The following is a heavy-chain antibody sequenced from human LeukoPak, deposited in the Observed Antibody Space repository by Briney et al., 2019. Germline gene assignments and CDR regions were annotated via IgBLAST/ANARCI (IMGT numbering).Heavy chain of an antibody. CDR1: GYTFTSYY. D-gene: IGHD5-18*01. V-gene: IGHV1-46*01. CDR2: INPSGGST. J-gene: IGHJ3*02. CDR3: ARDPAKDTAMVDDAFDI. Sequence: ASVKVSCKASGYTFTSYYMHWVRQAPGQGLEWMGLINPSGGSTSYAQKFQGRVTMTRDTSTSTVYMELSSLRSEDTAVYYCARDPAKDTAMVDDAFDIWGQGTMVTVSS.